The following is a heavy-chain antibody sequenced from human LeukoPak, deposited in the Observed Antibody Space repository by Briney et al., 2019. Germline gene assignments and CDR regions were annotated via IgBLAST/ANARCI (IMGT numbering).Heavy chain of an antibody. CDR2: ISGSSSYI. D-gene: IGHD6-6*01. V-gene: IGHV3-21*01. Sequence: GGSLRLSCAASGFTFSSYAMNWVRQAPGKGLEWVSSISGSSSYIYYADSVKGRFTISRDSAKNSLYLQMNSLRAGDTALYYCARADSNIAARRIGFDYWGQGTLVTVSS. J-gene: IGHJ4*02. CDR3: ARADSNIAARRIGFDY. CDR1: GFTFSSYA.